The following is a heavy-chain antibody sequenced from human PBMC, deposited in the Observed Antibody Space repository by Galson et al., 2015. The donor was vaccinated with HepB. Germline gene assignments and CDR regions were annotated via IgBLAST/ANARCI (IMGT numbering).Heavy chain of an antibody. CDR1: GFTFNSYT. Sequence: SLRLSCAASGFTFNSYTLSWVRQAPGKGLEWVSFITSIISGSYKHYGDSVKGRFTISRDDAKNSVYLQMNSLRPDDTAVYYCARDWSGYNSNWFFYWGQGTLVTVSS. V-gene: IGHV3-21*01. D-gene: IGHD6-13*01. CDR2: ITSIISGSYK. J-gene: IGHJ4*02. CDR3: ARDWSGYNSNWFFY.